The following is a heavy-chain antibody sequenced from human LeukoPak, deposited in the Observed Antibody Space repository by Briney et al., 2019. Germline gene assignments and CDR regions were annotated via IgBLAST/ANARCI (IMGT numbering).Heavy chain of an antibody. CDR1: GGSISSYC. Sequence: SETLSLTCTVSGGSISSYCWSWIRQPPGKGLEWIGYIYYSGSTDYNPSLKSRVTISVDTSKNQFSLKLSSVTAADTAVHYCAREGVTKYYFDYWGQGTLVTVSS. J-gene: IGHJ4*02. CDR3: AREGVTKYYFDY. CDR2: IYYSGST. D-gene: IGHD4-11*01. V-gene: IGHV4-59*01.